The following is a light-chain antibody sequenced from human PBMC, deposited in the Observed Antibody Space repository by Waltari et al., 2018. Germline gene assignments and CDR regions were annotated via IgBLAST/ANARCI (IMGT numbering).Light chain of an antibody. CDR3: SSYTSTNTFGL. CDR2: NVS. V-gene: IGLV2-14*03. Sequence: QSALTQPASVSGSPGQSITISCTGTTSDVGGYNSVSWYQQHPGKAPKLMIHNVSNRPPGVSNRFSGSKSGNTASLTISGLHAEDEAVYYCSSYTSTNTFGLFGGGTKLTVL. CDR1: TSDVGGYNS. J-gene: IGLJ3*02.